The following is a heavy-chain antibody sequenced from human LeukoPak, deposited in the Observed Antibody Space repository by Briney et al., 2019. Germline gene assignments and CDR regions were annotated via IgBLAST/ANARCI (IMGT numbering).Heavy chain of an antibody. J-gene: IGHJ5*02. CDR2: IYTSGST. V-gene: IGHV4-61*02. CDR1: GGSISSGSYY. CDR3: ARGGIVGSRTNWFDP. D-gene: IGHD1-26*01. Sequence: SETLSLTCTVSGGSISSGSYYWSWIRQPAGKGLEWIGRIYTSGSTNYNPSLKSRVTISVDTSKSQFSLKLTSVTPADTAVYYCARGGIVGSRTNWFDPWGQGILVTVSS.